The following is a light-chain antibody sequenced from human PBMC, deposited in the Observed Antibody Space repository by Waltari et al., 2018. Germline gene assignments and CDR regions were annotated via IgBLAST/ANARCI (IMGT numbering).Light chain of an antibody. CDR1: ISDVGGYNY. V-gene: IGLV2-14*01. J-gene: IGLJ2*01. CDR3: SSYTSSSTVV. CDR2: EVS. Sequence: QSALTQPASVSGSPGQSITISCTGTISDVGGYNYVSWYQQHPGKAPKLLIYEVSNRPAGVSNRFSGSKSGNTASLTISGLQAEDEAEYYCSSYTSSSTVVFGGGTKLTVL.